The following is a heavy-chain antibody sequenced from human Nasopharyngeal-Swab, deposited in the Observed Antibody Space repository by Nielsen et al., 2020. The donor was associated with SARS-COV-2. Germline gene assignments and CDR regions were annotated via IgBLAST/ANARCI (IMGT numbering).Heavy chain of an antibody. J-gene: IGHJ4*02. CDR1: GFSFSDYY. Sequence: GESLKISCAASGFSFSDYYMSWIRQAPGKWPEWVSYISSSGSIIKYADSVKGRFTISRDNAKNSLWLQMNSLRAEDTAVYYCARDVGATLDYFDYWGQGTLVTVSS. CDR2: ISSSGSII. CDR3: ARDVGATLDYFDY. D-gene: IGHD1-26*01. V-gene: IGHV3-11*01.